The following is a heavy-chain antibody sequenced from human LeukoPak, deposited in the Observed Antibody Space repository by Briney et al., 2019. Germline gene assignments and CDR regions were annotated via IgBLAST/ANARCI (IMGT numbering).Heavy chain of an antibody. Sequence: ASVKVSCKASGYTFTNYAMHWVRQAPGQRFEWVGWINAANGNTKYSEKFQGRVTITRDTSTSTAYMELRSLRSDDTAVYYCARSYGDDELSFDYWGQGTLVTVSS. V-gene: IGHV1-3*01. CDR1: GYTFTNYA. D-gene: IGHD4-17*01. CDR3: ARSYGDDELSFDY. J-gene: IGHJ4*02. CDR2: INAANGNT.